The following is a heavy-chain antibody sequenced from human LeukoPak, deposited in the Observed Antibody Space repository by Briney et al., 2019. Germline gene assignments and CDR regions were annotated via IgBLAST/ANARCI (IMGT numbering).Heavy chain of an antibody. CDR3: AELTGDRTW. CDR1: GFTFSSYA. V-gene: IGHV3-30-3*01. Sequence: VQPGRFLRLSCAASGFTFSSYAMHWVRQAPGKGLEWVAVISYDGSNKYYADSVKGRFTISRDNSKNTLYLQMNSLRAEDTAVYYCAELTGDRTWWGQGTLVTVSS. D-gene: IGHD7-27*01. J-gene: IGHJ4*02. CDR2: ISYDGSNK.